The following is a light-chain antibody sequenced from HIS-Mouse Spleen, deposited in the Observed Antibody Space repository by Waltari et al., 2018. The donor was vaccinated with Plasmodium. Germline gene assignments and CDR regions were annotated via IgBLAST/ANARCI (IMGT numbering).Light chain of an antibody. Sequence: DIQMTQSPSSLSASVGDRVTITCRASQSISSYLNWYQQKPGKAPKLLIYAASSLQSGVPSRFSGSGSGTDVTLTISSLQTEDFATYYCQQSDSTPNSFGRRTMMEIK. J-gene: IGKJ2*01. V-gene: IGKV1-39*01. CDR2: AAS. CDR3: QQSDSTPNS. CDR1: QSISSY.